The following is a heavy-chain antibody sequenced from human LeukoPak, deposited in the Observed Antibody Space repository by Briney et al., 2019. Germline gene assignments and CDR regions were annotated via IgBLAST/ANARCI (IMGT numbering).Heavy chain of an antibody. V-gene: IGHV3-7*01. CDR3: ARGGSYTFDI. D-gene: IGHD1-26*01. CDR2: IKQDGSEK. Sequence: GGSLRLSCAASGLIFSSHWMSWVRQAPGKGLEWVANIKQDGSEKYYVDSVKGRFTISRDNAKNSLYLQMNSLRAEDTAVYYCARGGSYTFDIWGQGTMVTVSS. CDR1: GLIFSSHW. J-gene: IGHJ3*02.